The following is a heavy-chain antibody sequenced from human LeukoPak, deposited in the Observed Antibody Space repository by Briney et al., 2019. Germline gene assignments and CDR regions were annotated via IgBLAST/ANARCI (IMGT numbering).Heavy chain of an antibody. V-gene: IGHV3-23*01. CDR1: GFTFSSYA. CDR3: ARDIVLVVAAHFDY. Sequence: GGSLRLSCAVSGFTFSSYAMNWVRQAPGKGLEWVSAISGSGGSTYYADSVKGRFTISRDNSKNTLYVQMNSLRAEDTAVYYCARDIVLVVAAHFDYWGQGTLVTVSS. CDR2: ISGSGGST. J-gene: IGHJ4*02. D-gene: IGHD2-15*01.